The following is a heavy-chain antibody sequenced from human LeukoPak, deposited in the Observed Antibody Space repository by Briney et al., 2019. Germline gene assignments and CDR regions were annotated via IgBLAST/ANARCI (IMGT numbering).Heavy chain of an antibody. V-gene: IGHV4-61*01. CDR2: IYYSGST. J-gene: IGHJ4*02. D-gene: IGHD2-21*02. Sequence: PSETLSLTCTVSGGSVSSGSYYWSWIRQPPGKGLEWIGYIYYSGSTNYNPSLKSRVTISVDTSKNQFSLKLSPVTAADTAVYYCARGAVVTATIDYWGQGTLVTVSS. CDR3: ARGAVVTATIDY. CDR1: GGSVSSGSYY.